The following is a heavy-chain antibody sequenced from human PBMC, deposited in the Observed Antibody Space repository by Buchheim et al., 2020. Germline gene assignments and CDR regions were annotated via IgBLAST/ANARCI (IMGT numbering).Heavy chain of an antibody. CDR1: GFTFSTYA. Sequence: EMQLVESGGGLVQPGGSLRLSCAASGFTFSTYAMSWVRQAPGKGLEWVSGISGSGAYTYYAGSVKGRFTMSRDNSKNTLYLQMDSLRAEDAAIYYCAKDGYSDVSPGWDVFSDYWGQGT. CDR3: AKDGYSDVSPGWDVFSDY. V-gene: IGHV3-23*04. CDR2: ISGSGAYT. J-gene: IGHJ4*02. D-gene: IGHD3-9*01.